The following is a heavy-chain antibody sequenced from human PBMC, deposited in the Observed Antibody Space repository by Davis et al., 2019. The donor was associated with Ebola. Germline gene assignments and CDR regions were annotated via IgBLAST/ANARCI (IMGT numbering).Heavy chain of an antibody. Sequence: ASVKVSCKASGGTFSSYGISWVRQAPGQGLEWMGWISAYNGNTNYAQKLQGRVTMTTDTSTSTAYMELRSLRSYDTAVYYCARSTIYWFDPWGQGTLVTVSS. V-gene: IGHV1-18*01. CDR1: GGTFSSYG. CDR3: ARSTIYWFDP. D-gene: IGHD2-21*01. J-gene: IGHJ5*02. CDR2: ISAYNGNT.